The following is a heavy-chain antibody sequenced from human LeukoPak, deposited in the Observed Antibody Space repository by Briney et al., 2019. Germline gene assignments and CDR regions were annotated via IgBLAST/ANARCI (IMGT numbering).Heavy chain of an antibody. J-gene: IGHJ4*02. CDR1: GYIFTGYY. D-gene: IGHD3-9*01. CDR2: INPNSGGT. CDR3: ASAFGTGYYNEDY. Sequence: ASVKVSCKASGYIFTGYYMHWVRQAPGQGLEWMGWINPNSGGTNYAQKIQGRVTMTRDTSISTAYMELSRLRSDDTAVYYCASAFGTGYYNEDYWGQGTLVTVSS. V-gene: IGHV1-2*02.